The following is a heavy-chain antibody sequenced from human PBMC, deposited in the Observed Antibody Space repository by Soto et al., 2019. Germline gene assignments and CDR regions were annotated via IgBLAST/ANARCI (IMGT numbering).Heavy chain of an antibody. V-gene: IGHV2-5*02. Sequence: QITLKESGPTLVKPTQTLTLTCTFSGFSLSTSGVGVGWIRQPPGKALEWLALIYWAADKRYSPSLKSRLTITKDTSKNQVVLTMTNMDPVNTATYYCAHRRRPYSGSFYVWCDPWGQGTLVTVSS. J-gene: IGHJ5*02. CDR2: IYWAADK. CDR3: AHRRRPYSGSFYVWCDP. CDR1: GFSLSTSGVG. D-gene: IGHD1-26*01.